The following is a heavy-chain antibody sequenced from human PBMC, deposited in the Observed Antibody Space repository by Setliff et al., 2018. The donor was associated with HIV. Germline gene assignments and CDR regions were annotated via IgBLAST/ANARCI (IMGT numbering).Heavy chain of an antibody. V-gene: IGHV1-24*01. CDR1: GYTFTAYY. CDR2: FDPEDGET. D-gene: IGHD1-26*01. Sequence: ASVKVSCKASGYTFTAYYIHWVRQAPGKGLEWMGGFDPEDGETIYAQKFQGRVTMTEDTSTDTAYMELSSLRSEDTAVYYCATARSSGRYGYYYYMDVWGKGTTVTV. CDR3: ATARSSGRYGYYYYMDV. J-gene: IGHJ6*03.